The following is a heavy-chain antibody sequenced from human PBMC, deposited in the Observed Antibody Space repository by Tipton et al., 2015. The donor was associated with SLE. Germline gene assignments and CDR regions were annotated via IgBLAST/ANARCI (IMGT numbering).Heavy chain of an antibody. CDR1: GFTFDDYG. V-gene: IGHV3-20*04. D-gene: IGHD1-26*01. Sequence: SLRLSCAASGFTFDDYGMSWVRQAPGKGLEWVSGINWNGGSTGYADSVKGRFTISRDNAKNSLYLQMNSLRAEDTALHYRARGSGRTYYYYMDVWGKGTTVTVSS. CDR3: ARGSGRTYYYYMDV. J-gene: IGHJ6*03. CDR2: INWNGGST.